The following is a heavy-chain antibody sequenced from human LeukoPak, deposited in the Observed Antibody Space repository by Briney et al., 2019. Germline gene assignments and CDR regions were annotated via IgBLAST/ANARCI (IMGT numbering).Heavy chain of an antibody. J-gene: IGHJ4*02. V-gene: IGHV4-59*01. CDR2: VDYSGST. Sequence: PSETLSLTCTVSGGPITSYYWSWVRQPPGKGLEWIGYVDYSGSTSYNPSLKSRVTISVDTSKNQFSLKVRSVTAADTAVYYCVRDGGANVNFDYWGQGTLVTVSS. CDR1: GGPITSYY. CDR3: VRDGGANVNFDY. D-gene: IGHD4/OR15-4a*01.